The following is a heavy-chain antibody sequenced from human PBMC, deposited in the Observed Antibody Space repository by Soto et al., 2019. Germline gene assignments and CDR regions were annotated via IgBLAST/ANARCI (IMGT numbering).Heavy chain of an antibody. CDR3: ARDEVTILGVVIMGYYGMDV. CDR2: INAGNGNT. D-gene: IGHD3-3*01. Sequence: ASVKVSCKASGYTFTSYAMHWVRQAPGQRLEWMGWINAGNGNTKYSQKFQGRVTITRDTSASTAYMELSSLRSEDTAVYYCARDEVTILGVVIMGYYGMDVWGQGTTVTVSS. CDR1: GYTFTSYA. J-gene: IGHJ6*02. V-gene: IGHV1-3*01.